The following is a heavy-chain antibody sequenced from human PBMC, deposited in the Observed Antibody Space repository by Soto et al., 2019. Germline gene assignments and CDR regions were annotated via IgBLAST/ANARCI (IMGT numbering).Heavy chain of an antibody. J-gene: IGHJ4*02. CDR2: IHHSGNT. CDR3: ARLVGATLVDY. CDR1: GDSIRGGNW. V-gene: IGHV4-4*02. Sequence: QVQLQESGPGLVKPSGTLSLTCGVSGDSIRGGNWWSWVRRPPGKGLEWIGEIHHSGNTNFNPSLNSRVTISVDKSKHQFSLKLGSVTAADPAVYYCARLVGATLVDYWGQGTLVTVSS. D-gene: IGHD1-26*01.